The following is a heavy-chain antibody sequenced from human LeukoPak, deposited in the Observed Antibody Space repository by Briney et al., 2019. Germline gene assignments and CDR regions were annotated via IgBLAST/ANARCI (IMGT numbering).Heavy chain of an antibody. CDR1: GYTFTVYY. CDR3: ARDGVGYYDSSGYYYFQH. J-gene: IGHJ1*01. Sequence: ASVKVSCKASGYTFTVYYMHWVRQAPGQGLEWMGWISPNSGGTNYAQKFQGRVTMTRDTSISTAYMELSRLRSDDTAVYYCARDGVGYYDSSGYYYFQHWGQGTLVTVSS. D-gene: IGHD3-22*01. CDR2: ISPNSGGT. V-gene: IGHV1-2*02.